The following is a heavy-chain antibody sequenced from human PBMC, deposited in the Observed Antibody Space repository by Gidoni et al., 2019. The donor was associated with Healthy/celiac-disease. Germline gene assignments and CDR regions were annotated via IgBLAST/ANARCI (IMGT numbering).Heavy chain of an antibody. D-gene: IGHD6-13*01. V-gene: IGHV4-34*01. CDR2: INHSGST. CDR1: GGSFSGYY. CDR3: ARIAAAGTSC. Sequence: QVQLQQWGAGLLKPSETLSLTCAVYGGSFSGYYCSWIRQPPGKGLEWIGEINHSGSTNYNPSLKSRGTISVDTSKNQFSLKLSSVTAADTAVYYCARIAAAGTSCWGQGTLVTVSS. J-gene: IGHJ4*02.